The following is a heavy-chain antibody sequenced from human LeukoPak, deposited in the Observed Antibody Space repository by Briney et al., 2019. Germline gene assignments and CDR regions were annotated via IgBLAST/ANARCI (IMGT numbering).Heavy chain of an antibody. CDR2: INHSGST. D-gene: IGHD3-10*01. CDR3: ARSRLRGFDY. V-gene: IGHV4-34*01. CDR1: GGSFSGYY. J-gene: IGHJ4*02. Sequence: PSETLSLTCAVYGGSFSGYYWSWIRQPPGKGLEWIGEINHSGSTNYNPSLKSRVTISVDTSKNQFSLKLSSVTAADTAVYYCARSRLRGFDYWGQGTLVTVSS.